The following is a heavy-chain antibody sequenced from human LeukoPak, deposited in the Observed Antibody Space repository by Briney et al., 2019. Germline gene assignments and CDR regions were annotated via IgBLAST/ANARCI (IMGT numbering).Heavy chain of an antibody. CDR2: INPSGGST. Sequence: ASVKVSCKASGYTFTSYYMHWVRQAPGQGLEWMGIINPSGGSTSYAQKFQGRVTMTRDTSTSTVYMELSSLRSEDTAVYYCARDGGYCSSTSCYLSNYYYYMDVWGKGTTVTVSS. V-gene: IGHV1-46*01. CDR1: GYTFTSYY. CDR3: ARDGGYCSSTSCYLSNYYYYMDV. D-gene: IGHD2-2*01. J-gene: IGHJ6*03.